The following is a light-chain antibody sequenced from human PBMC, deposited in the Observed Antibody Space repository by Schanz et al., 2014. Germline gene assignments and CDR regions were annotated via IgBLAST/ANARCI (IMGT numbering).Light chain of an antibody. J-gene: IGKJ1*01. CDR1: QSISSY. CDR3: QQYNHWPQT. V-gene: IGKV1-39*01. Sequence: DIPMTQSPSSLSASVGDRVTITCRASQSISSYLHWYQQKAGQAPKLLIYAASNLQSGVPSRFSGSGSGTDFTLTISSLEPEDFAVYFCQQYNHWPQTFGQGTKVEIK. CDR2: AAS.